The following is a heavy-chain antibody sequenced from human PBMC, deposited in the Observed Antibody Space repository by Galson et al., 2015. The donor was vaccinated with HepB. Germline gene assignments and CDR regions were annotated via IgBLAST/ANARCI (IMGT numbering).Heavy chain of an antibody. V-gene: IGHV3-30*18. CDR1: GFTFSSYG. Sequence: SLRLSCAASGFTFSSYGMHWVRQAPGKGLEWVAVISYDGSNKYYADSVKGRFTISRDNSKNTLYLQMYSLRAEDTAVYYCAKATTVTTYYYYYYMDVWGKGTTVTVSS. CDR3: AKATTVTTYYYYYYMDV. CDR2: ISYDGSNK. J-gene: IGHJ6*03. D-gene: IGHD4-17*01.